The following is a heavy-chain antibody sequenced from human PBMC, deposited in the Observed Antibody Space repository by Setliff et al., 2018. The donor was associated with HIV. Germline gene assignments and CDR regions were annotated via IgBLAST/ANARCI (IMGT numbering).Heavy chain of an antibody. V-gene: IGHV3-23*01. CDR1: GFTFKNCA. CDR2: ISGSGSTP. Sequence: GESLKISCAASGFTFKNCAMSRVRQTPGKGLEWVSAISGSGSTPYYSDSVKGRFTISRDNSKNTLYLQMDSPRPEDTAVYFCAKTSYYDASRSSHNAPWPQRDDYYYYGIDVWGQGTTVTVSS. J-gene: IGHJ6*02. D-gene: IGHD3-10*01. CDR3: AKTSYYDASRSSHNAPWPQRDDYYYYGIDV.